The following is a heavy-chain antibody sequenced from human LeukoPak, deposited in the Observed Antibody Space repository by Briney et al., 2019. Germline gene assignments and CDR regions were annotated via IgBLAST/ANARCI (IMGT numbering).Heavy chain of an antibody. V-gene: IGHV1-2*06. J-gene: IGHJ6*02. Sequence: ASVKVSCKASGYTFTGYYMHWVRQAPGQGLEWMGRINPNSGGTNYAQKFQGRVTMTRDTSISTAYMELSRLRSDDTAVYYCARGYYDFWGGYSPAGVLDYYYYYGMDVWGQGTTVTVSS. CDR2: INPNSGGT. CDR1: GYTFTGYY. CDR3: ARGYYDFWGGYSPAGVLDYYYYYGMDV. D-gene: IGHD3-3*01.